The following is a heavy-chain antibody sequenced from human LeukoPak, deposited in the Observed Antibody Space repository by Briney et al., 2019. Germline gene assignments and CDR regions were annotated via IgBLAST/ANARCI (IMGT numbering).Heavy chain of an antibody. CDR2: IYYSGST. CDR1: GGSISSSSYY. D-gene: IGHD3-22*01. J-gene: IGHJ4*02. Sequence: PSETLSLTCTVSGGSISSSSYYWGWIRQPPGKGLEWIGSIYYSGSTYYNPSLKSRVTISVDTSKNQFSLKLSSVTAADTAVYYCARGPHITMIVTGGLDYWGQGTLVTVSS. CDR3: ARGPHITMIVTGGLDY. V-gene: IGHV4-39*07.